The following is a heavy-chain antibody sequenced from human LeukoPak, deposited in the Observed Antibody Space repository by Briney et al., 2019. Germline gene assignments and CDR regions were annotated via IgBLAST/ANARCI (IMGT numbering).Heavy chain of an antibody. V-gene: IGHV1-2*02. Sequence: ASVKVSCKASGYTSTGYYIHWVRQAPGQGLEWMGWINPNTGGTTFAERFQGRVTMTRDTSVSTAYMELSRVRSDDTAVYYCARSPVYSYDTTDPYDGLYNWFDPWGQGTLVTVSS. CDR3: ARSPVYSYDTTDPYDGLYNWFDP. D-gene: IGHD3-22*01. J-gene: IGHJ5*02. CDR2: INPNTGGT. CDR1: GYTSTGYY.